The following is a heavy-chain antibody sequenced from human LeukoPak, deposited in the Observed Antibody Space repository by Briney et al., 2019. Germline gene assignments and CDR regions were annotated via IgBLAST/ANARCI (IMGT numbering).Heavy chain of an antibody. CDR3: AIVVAAAAISGGWFDP. D-gene: IGHD2-2*01. J-gene: IGHJ5*02. Sequence: SVKVSCKASGGTFSSYAISWVREAPGQGLEWMGGIIPIFGTANYAQKFQGRVTITTDESTSTAYMELSSLRSEDTAVYYCAIVVAAAAISGGWFDPWGQGTLVTVSS. V-gene: IGHV1-69*05. CDR2: IIPIFGTA. CDR1: GGTFSSYA.